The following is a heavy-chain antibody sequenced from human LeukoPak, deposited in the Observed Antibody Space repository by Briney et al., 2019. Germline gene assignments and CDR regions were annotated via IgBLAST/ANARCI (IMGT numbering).Heavy chain of an antibody. V-gene: IGHV6-1*01. CDR3: ARQRSRALDL. CDR1: GDGPSNNGVA. CDR2: TYFGSKWYY. Sequence: QTLSLTRAISGDGPSNNGVAWNWIRQSPSRGLEWLGRTYFGSKWYYDYAVSVKSRITIDPDTSKNQFSLQLNSVTPEDTAVYYCARQRSRALDLWGQGTMVTVSS. J-gene: IGHJ3*01. D-gene: IGHD1-1*01.